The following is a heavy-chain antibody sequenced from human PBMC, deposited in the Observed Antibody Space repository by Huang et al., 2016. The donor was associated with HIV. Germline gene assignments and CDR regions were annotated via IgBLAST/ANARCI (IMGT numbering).Heavy chain of an antibody. J-gene: IGHJ5*02. Sequence: QVQLVQSGGEVKKPGASVKVSCKASGYTFTKYGIIWVRQAPGQGLEWMGGNSADTGNTIYAQMVKGRVTRTTDTSTRTAYMELRSLKYDDTAVYYCAKVAEGYHTSPDPWGQGTLVIVSS. V-gene: IGHV1-18*01. CDR3: AKVAEGYHTSPDP. CDR2: NSADTGNT. D-gene: IGHD2-15*01. CDR1: GYTFTKYG.